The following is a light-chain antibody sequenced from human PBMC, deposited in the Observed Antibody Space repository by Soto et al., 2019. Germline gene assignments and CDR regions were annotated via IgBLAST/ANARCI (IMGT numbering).Light chain of an antibody. CDR3: QSYYSTLDARYV. CDR2: GDS. Sequence: QSVLTQPPSVSGAPGQRVTISCTGSGSNIGPGYDVHWYQHRPGTAPKLLVFGDSHRPSGVPDRFSGSKSGTSASLAITGLQAEDEGDYYFQSYYSTLDARYVFGTGTKVTVL. J-gene: IGLJ1*01. V-gene: IGLV1-40*01. CDR1: GSNIGPGYD.